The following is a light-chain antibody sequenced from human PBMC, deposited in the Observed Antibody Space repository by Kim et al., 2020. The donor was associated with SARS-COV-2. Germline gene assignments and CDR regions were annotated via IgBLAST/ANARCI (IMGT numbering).Light chain of an antibody. Sequence: PSSLSASVGDRVTIPCQASQDISNYLNWYQQKPGKAPKLRIYDASNLETGVPSRFSGSGSGTGFPFAISSLQPEDIATYYCQQLDTFGQGTKREI. J-gene: IGKJ2*01. CDR1: QDISNY. CDR2: DAS. CDR3: QQLDT. V-gene: IGKV1-33*01.